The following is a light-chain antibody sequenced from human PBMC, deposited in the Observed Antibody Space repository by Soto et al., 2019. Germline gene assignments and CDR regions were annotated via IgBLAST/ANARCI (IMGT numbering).Light chain of an antibody. CDR1: QSISSW. Sequence: DIQMTQSPSTLSASVGDRVTITCRASQSISSWLAWYQQKPGKAPKLLIFKASSLESGVPSRFSGSGSGTEFTLTISTLQPDDFATYYCQQYNSYSITFGQGTRLEI. J-gene: IGKJ5*01. CDR3: QQYNSYSIT. V-gene: IGKV1-5*03. CDR2: KAS.